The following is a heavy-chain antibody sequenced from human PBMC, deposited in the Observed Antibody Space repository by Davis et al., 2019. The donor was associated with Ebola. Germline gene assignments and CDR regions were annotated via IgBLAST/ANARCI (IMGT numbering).Heavy chain of an antibody. V-gene: IGHV1-46*01. CDR1: GGTFSSYA. Sequence: ASVKVSCKASGGTFSSYAISWVRQAPGQGLEWMGIINPSGGSTSYAQKFQGRVTMTRNTSISTAYMELSSLRSEDTAVYYCARAAGRWNWFDPWGQGTLVTVSS. CDR2: INPSGGST. D-gene: IGHD6-13*01. J-gene: IGHJ5*02. CDR3: ARAAGRWNWFDP.